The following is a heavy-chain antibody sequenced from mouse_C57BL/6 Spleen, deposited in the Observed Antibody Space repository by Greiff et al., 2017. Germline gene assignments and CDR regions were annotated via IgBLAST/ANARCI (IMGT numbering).Heavy chain of an antibody. Sequence: QVQLQQSGAELVKPGASVKLSCKASGYTFTEYTIHWVKQRSGQGLEWIGWFYPGGGSIKYNEKFKDKATLTADKSSSTVYMELSRLTSEDSAVYFCARHEDGGIYYGNYRAWFAYWGQGTLVTVSA. D-gene: IGHD2-1*01. CDR3: ARHEDGGIYYGNYRAWFAY. CDR1: GYTFTEYT. J-gene: IGHJ3*01. CDR2: FYPGGGSI. V-gene: IGHV1-62-2*01.